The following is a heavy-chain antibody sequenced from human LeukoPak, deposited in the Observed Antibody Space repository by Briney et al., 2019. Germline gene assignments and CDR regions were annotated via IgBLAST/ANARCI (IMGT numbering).Heavy chain of an antibody. D-gene: IGHD3-22*01. J-gene: IGHJ4*02. CDR1: GFTFSSYS. CDR2: ISGSGGST. V-gene: IGHV3-23*01. CDR3: AKGLGNYYDSSGYYDYFDY. Sequence: PGGSLRLSCAASGFTFSSYSMNWVRQAPGKGLEWVSAISGSGGSTYYADSVKGRFTISRDNSKNTLYLQMNSLRAEDTAVYYCAKGLGNYYDSSGYYDYFDYWGQGTLVTVSS.